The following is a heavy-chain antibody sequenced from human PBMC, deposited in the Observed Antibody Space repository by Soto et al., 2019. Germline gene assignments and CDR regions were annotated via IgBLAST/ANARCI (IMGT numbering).Heavy chain of an antibody. Sequence: SETLSLTCTVSGGSVSSGSYYWSWIRQPPGKGLEWIGYIHYSGSTNYNPSLKSRVTISVDTSKNQFSLKLSSVTAADTAVYYCARDQQMGYDFWSGYYTGSYYYYGMDVWGQGTTVTVSS. CDR2: IHYSGST. D-gene: IGHD3-3*01. CDR1: GGSVSSGSYY. V-gene: IGHV4-61*01. CDR3: ARDQQMGYDFWSGYYTGSYYYYGMDV. J-gene: IGHJ6*02.